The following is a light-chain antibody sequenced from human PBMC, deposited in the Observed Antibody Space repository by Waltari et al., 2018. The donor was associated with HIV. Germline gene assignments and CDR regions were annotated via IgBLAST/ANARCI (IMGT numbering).Light chain of an antibody. Sequence: QSILTRPPSVSAAPRHNVTISCSGTTPHISNNYVSWYQHLPGTAPKLLIFENDKRPSEIPDRFSGSKSGTSATLGIIGLQPGDEADYYCGTWDTSLTAYVFTTGTKVSV. CDR3: GTWDTSLTAYV. J-gene: IGLJ1*01. CDR1: TPHISNNY. V-gene: IGLV1-51*02. CDR2: END.